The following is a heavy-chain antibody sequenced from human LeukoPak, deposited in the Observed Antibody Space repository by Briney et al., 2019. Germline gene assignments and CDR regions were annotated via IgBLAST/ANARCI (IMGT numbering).Heavy chain of an antibody. Sequence: SETLSLTCAVYGGSFSGYYWSWIRQPPGKGLEWIGEINHSGSTNYNPSLKSRVTISVDTSKNQFSLKLSSVTAADTAVYYCARDRYCSSTSCYPYYGMDVWGQGTTVTVSS. CDR2: INHSGST. V-gene: IGHV4-34*01. J-gene: IGHJ6*02. CDR1: GGSFSGYY. D-gene: IGHD2-2*01. CDR3: ARDRYCSSTSCYPYYGMDV.